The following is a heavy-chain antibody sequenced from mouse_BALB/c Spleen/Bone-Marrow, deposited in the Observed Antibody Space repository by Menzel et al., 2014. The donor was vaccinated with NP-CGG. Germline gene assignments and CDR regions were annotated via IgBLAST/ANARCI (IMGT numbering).Heavy chain of an antibody. D-gene: IGHD2-14*01. CDR3: ARQGYPYFDY. CDR1: GFTFSSYY. CDR2: INSNGGST. Sequence: EVMLVESGGGLVKLGGSLKLSCAASGFTFSSYYMSWVRQTPEKRLELVAAINSNGGSTYYPDTVKGRFTISRDNAKNTLYLQMSSLKSEDTALYYCARQGYPYFDYWGQGTTLTVSS. V-gene: IGHV5-6-2*01. J-gene: IGHJ2*01.